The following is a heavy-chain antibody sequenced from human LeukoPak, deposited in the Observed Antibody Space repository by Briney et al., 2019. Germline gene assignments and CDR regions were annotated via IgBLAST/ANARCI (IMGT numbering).Heavy chain of an antibody. J-gene: IGHJ4*02. V-gene: IGHV3-48*01. CDR3: ARDHNYAFDN. Sequence: PGGSLRLSCTASGFPFNEYSMNWVRKAPGKGLEWISYIGIDSGNTKYADSVRGRFTISTDKAKNSLYLQMNSLRVEDTAVYYCARDHNYAFDNWGQGTLVSVAS. CDR1: GFPFNEYS. CDR2: IGIDSGNT. D-gene: IGHD1-1*01.